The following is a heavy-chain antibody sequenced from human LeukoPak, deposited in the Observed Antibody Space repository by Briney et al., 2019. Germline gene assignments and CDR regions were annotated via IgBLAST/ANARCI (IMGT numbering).Heavy chain of an antibody. V-gene: IGHV1-24*01. CDR1: GYTLTELS. Sequence: ASVKVSCKVSGYTLTELSMHWVRQAPGKGLEWMGGFDPEDGETIYAQKFQGRVTMTEDTSTDTAYMELSSLRSEDTAVYYCARDRYYYDSSGSFSGRDYYYYYYMDVWGKGTTVTISS. CDR3: ARDRYYYDSSGSFSGRDYYYYYYMDV. CDR2: FDPEDGET. D-gene: IGHD3-22*01. J-gene: IGHJ6*03.